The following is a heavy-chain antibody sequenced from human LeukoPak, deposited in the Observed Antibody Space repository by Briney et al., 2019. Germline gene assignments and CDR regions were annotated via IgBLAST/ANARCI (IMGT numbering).Heavy chain of an antibody. CDR1: GFTFDDYA. CDR2: ISWYSGSI. J-gene: IGHJ4*02. Sequence: GGSLTLFCAASGFTFDDYAMLGARHATGEGLEGVSGISWYSGSIGYAASVKGRFTISRDNAKNSLYLQMNSLRAEDTALYYCAKVGVGYCSGGSCYSVVYWGQGTMVTVS. D-gene: IGHD2-15*01. V-gene: IGHV3-9*01. CDR3: AKVGVGYCSGGSCYSVVY.